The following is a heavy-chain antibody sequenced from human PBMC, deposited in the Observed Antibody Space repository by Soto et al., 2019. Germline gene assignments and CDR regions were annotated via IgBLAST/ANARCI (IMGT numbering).Heavy chain of an antibody. V-gene: IGHV1-69*01. J-gene: IGHJ4*02. CDR3: ASPGTEGAYYYDSSGYYYC. CDR1: GGTFSSCA. CDR2: IIPIFGTA. Sequence: QVQLVQSGAEVKKPGSSVKVSCKASGGTFSSCAISWVRQAPGQGLEWMGGIIPIFGTANYAQKFQGRVTITADESTSTAYMELSSLRSEDTAVYYCASPGTEGAYYYDSSGYYYCWGQGTLVTVSS. D-gene: IGHD3-22*01.